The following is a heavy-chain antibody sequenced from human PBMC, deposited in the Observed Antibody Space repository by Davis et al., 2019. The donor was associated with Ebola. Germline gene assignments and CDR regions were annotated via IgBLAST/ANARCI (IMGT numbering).Heavy chain of an antibody. D-gene: IGHD3-16*01. J-gene: IGHJ2*01. CDR1: GYTFTSYG. CDR3: ARRGMGLMAYWGSTGPNWYFDL. Sequence: ASVKVSCKASGYTFTSYGISWVRQAPGQGLEWMGRINPNNGGTNYAQKFQGRVTMTRDTSISTAYMELSRLTSDDTAVYYCARRGMGLMAYWGSTGPNWYFDLWGRGTQVTVSS. CDR2: INPNNGGT. V-gene: IGHV1-2*06.